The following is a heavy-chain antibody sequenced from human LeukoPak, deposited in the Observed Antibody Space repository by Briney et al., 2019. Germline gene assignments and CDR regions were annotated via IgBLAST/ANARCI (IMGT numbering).Heavy chain of an antibody. V-gene: IGHV4-59*12. CDR1: GGSISSYY. Sequence: PSETLSLTCTVSGGSISSYYWSWIRQPPRKGLEWIGYIYYSGSTNYNPSLKSPVTISVDTSKTQVSLKLSSVTAADTAVYYCARSPHCSGGSCYLVVYFDYWGQGTLVTVSS. D-gene: IGHD2-15*01. CDR2: IYYSGST. CDR3: ARSPHCSGGSCYLVVYFDY. J-gene: IGHJ4*02.